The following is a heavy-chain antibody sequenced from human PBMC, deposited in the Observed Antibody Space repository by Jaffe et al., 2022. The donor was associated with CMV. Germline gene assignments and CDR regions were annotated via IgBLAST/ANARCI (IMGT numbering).Heavy chain of an antibody. CDR3: ARAFSSSWYSRRDNWFDP. J-gene: IGHJ5*02. CDR1: GGSISSYY. Sequence: QVQLQESGPGLVKPSETLSLTCTVSGGSISSYYWSWIRQPPGKGLEWIGYIYYSGSTNYNPSLKSRVTISVDTSKNQFSLKLSSVTAADTAVYYCARAFSSSWYSRRDNWFDPWGQGTLVTVSS. CDR2: IYYSGST. V-gene: IGHV4-59*01. D-gene: IGHD6-13*01.